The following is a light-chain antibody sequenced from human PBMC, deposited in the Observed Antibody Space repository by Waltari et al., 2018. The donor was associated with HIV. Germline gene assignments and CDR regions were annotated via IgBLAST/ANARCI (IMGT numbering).Light chain of an antibody. Sequence: DVPMTQSPSNLSASVGDTVVITCRASQNIDNWLAWYLQKPGRAPKLLLSRASILESGVSSRFSGSGSGTEFTLTIRSLQPDDIGTYYCQQYSTHYGFGQGTRVE. CDR3: QQYSTHYG. V-gene: IGKV1-5*03. CDR1: QNIDNW. CDR2: RAS. J-gene: IGKJ2*01.